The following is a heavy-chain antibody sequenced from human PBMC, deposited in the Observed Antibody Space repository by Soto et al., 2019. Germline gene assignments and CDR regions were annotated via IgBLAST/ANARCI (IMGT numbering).Heavy chain of an antibody. Sequence: QVQLVQSGAEVTKPGSSVKVSCKAYGGTFSSYHISWVRQAPGQGLEWMGRIIPILGIANYAQKFQVRVTINADKSTSTAYMELRSLRSEDTAVYYCARDRRDYGIPNAGVGFDPWGQGTLVTVSS. V-gene: IGHV1-69*04. J-gene: IGHJ5*02. CDR1: GGTFSSYH. D-gene: IGHD4-17*01. CDR3: ARDRRDYGIPNAGVGFDP. CDR2: IIPILGIA.